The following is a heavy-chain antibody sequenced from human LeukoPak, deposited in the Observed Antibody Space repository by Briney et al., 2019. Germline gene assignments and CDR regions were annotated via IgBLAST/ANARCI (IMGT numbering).Heavy chain of an antibody. CDR3: ARNPRRSRVSQDAFDI. Sequence: SVKVSCKASGGTFSSYAISCVRQAPGQGLEWMGGIIPIFGTANYAQNFQGRVTITADESTSTAYMELSGLRSEDTAVYYCARNPRRSRVSQDAFDIWGQGTMVTVSS. J-gene: IGHJ3*02. V-gene: IGHV1-69*13. CDR1: GGTFSSYA. CDR2: IIPIFGTA.